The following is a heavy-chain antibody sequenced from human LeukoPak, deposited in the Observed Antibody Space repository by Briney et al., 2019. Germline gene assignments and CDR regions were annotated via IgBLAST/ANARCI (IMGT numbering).Heavy chain of an antibody. CDR2: ISANSGGT. Sequence: GSVKVSCKASGYTFTGYYMSWVRQAPGQGLEWMGGISANSGGTNYAQKFQGRVTITRDTSNSTVYLQLNRLRSDDTAVYYCGIVLPHDSSGYYYNSYFVYWGRGTLLSVPS. V-gene: IGHV1-2*02. CDR3: GIVLPHDSSGYYYNSYFVY. J-gene: IGHJ4*02. CDR1: GYTFTGYY. D-gene: IGHD3-22*01.